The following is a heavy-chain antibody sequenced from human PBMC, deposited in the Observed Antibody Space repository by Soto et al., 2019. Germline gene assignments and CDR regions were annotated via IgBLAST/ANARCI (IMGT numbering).Heavy chain of an antibody. Sequence: QVQLVESGGGLVKPGGSLRLSCAASGFTFSDYYMGWLRQTPGQGLELVSYISSRRSYTNYADSVKGRFTISRDNAQNSLYLQINSLRDEDTAVYYCARESGQYQLLLASWGQGVLVTVSS. CDR2: ISSRRSYT. CDR1: GFTFSDYY. V-gene: IGHV3-11*06. CDR3: ARESGQYQLLLAS. D-gene: IGHD2-2*01. J-gene: IGHJ5*02.